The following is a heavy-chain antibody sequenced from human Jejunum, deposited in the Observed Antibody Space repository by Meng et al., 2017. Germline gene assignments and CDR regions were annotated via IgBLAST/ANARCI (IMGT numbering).Heavy chain of an antibody. Sequence: VACGGGLVQPGGSLRLSCAASGFTFSDHYMDWVRQAPGKGLEWVGRIRNKANSYTTEYAASVRGRFTISRDDSKNSLYLQMNSLKTEDTAVYYCARDLIASGAFFDYWGQGTLVTVSS. CDR2: IRNKANSYTT. CDR1: GFTFSDHY. D-gene: IGHD2-21*01. V-gene: IGHV3-72*01. J-gene: IGHJ4*01. CDR3: ARDLIASGAFFDY.